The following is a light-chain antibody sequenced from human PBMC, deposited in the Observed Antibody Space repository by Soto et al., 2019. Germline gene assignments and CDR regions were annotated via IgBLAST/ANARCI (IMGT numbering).Light chain of an antibody. Sequence: IVLTQSPGTLSMSPGERATRSCRASQSVSSYLAWYQQKPGQAPRLLIYGASSRATGIPDRFSGSGSGTDFTLTISRLEPEEFAVYYCQQYGSSPITVGQGTRLEIK. V-gene: IGKV3-20*01. J-gene: IGKJ5*01. CDR1: QSVSSY. CDR3: QQYGSSPIT. CDR2: GAS.